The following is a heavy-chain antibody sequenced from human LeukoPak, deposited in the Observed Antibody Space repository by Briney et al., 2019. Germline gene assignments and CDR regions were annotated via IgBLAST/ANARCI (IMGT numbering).Heavy chain of an antibody. V-gene: IGHV3-11*01. J-gene: IGHJ4*01. CDR1: GFTFSDYY. D-gene: IGHD4-23*01. CDR2: ISSSGSTI. Sequence: PGGSLRLSCAASGFTFSDYYMSWIRQAPGKGLEWVSYISSSGSTIYYAASVKGRFTSSRDNSKNSLYLQMNSLRAEDTAVYYCARDARGNSPRVDYWGQGTLVTVSS. CDR3: ARDARGNSPRVDY.